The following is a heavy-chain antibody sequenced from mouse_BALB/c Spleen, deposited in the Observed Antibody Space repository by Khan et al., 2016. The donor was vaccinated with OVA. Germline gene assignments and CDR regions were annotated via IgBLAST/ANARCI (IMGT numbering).Heavy chain of an antibody. CDR1: GYTFTNYW. CDR2: IYPGGGYT. Sequence: QVQLQQSGAELVRPGTSVKMSCKASGYTFTNYWIGWVKQRPGHGLEWIGEIYPGGGYTKYNEKLKGKATLTADTSSSTAYMQLSSLTSEDSAIYYGAKGGYDGSDVWGAGTTVTVSS. CDR3: AKGGYDGSDV. J-gene: IGHJ1*01. V-gene: IGHV1-63*02. D-gene: IGHD2-2*01.